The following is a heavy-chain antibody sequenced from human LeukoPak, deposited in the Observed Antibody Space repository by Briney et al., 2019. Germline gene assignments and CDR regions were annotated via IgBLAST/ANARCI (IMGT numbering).Heavy chain of an antibody. CDR3: ARDYHGSGSLTTFDY. V-gene: IGHV1-46*01. J-gene: IGHJ4*02. CDR1: GYTFTNFY. D-gene: IGHD3-10*01. CDR2: INPRGGSA. Sequence: ASVKVSCKASGYTFTNFYMHWVRQVPGQGLEWMGIINPRGGSASSAQKFQGRVTLTRDTSTSTVYMELSRLRSEDTALYYCARDYHGSGSLTTFDYWGQGTLVTVSS.